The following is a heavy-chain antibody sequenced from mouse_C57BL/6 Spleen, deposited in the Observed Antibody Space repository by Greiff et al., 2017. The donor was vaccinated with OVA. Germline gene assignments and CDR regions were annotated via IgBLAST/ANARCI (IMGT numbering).Heavy chain of an antibody. Sequence: SGAELVRPGASVTLSCKASGYTFTDYEMHWVKQTPVHGLEWIGAIDPETGGTAYNQKFKGKAILTADKSSSTAYMELRSLTSEDSAVYYCTREGDYGSSYGGYFDVWGTGTTVTVSS. V-gene: IGHV1-15*01. J-gene: IGHJ1*03. CDR2: IDPETGGT. CDR3: TREGDYGSSYGGYFDV. D-gene: IGHD1-1*01. CDR1: GYTFTDYE.